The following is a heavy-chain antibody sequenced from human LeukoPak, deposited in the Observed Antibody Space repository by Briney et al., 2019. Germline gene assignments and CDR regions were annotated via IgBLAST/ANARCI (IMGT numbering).Heavy chain of an antibody. CDR1: GGSISSSNW. Sequence: SEXXXLTCAVSGGSISSSNWWSWVRQPPGKGLEWIGEIYHSGSTNYNPSLKSRVTISVDKSKNQFSLKLSSVTAADTAVYYCARGGGLYYDILDWFDPWGQGTLVTVSS. CDR2: IYHSGST. V-gene: IGHV4-4*02. D-gene: IGHD3-9*01. CDR3: ARGGGLYYDILDWFDP. J-gene: IGHJ5*02.